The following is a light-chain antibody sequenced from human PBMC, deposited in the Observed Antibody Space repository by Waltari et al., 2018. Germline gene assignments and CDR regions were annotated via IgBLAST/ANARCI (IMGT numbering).Light chain of an antibody. V-gene: IGLV2-11*01. CDR3: CSYGGSYSFVV. Sequence: QSALTQPRSVSGSPGQSVTISCTGTSSDVGGYNYVSGYQQHPGKAPNLIIYDVTKRPSGVPDRFSGSKSGNTASLTISGLQAEDEADYYCCSYGGSYSFVVFGGGTKLTVL. CDR1: SSDVGGYNY. CDR2: DVT. J-gene: IGLJ2*01.